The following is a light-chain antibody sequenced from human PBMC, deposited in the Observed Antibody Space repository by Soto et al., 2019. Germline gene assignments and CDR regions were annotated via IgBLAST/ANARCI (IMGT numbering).Light chain of an antibody. CDR1: QSVSSY. Sequence: EIVLTQSPATLTLSPGERATLSCRASQSVSSYLAWYQQKPGQPPRLLIYGASTRATGIPARFSGDGSGTEFTLTITSLQSEDFAVYYCQQYGDWPPWTFGQGTKVDI. CDR2: GAS. J-gene: IGKJ1*01. CDR3: QQYGDWPPWT. V-gene: IGKV3-15*01.